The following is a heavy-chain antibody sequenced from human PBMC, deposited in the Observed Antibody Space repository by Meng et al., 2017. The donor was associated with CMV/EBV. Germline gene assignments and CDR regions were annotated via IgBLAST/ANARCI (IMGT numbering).Heavy chain of an antibody. CDR2: INPNSGGT. D-gene: IGHD3-3*01. CDR1: GYTFTGYH. V-gene: IGHV1-2*02. CDR3: ARGRATTIFGDFDY. J-gene: IGHJ4*02. Sequence: ASVKVSCKASGYTFTGYHMHWVRQAPGQGLEWMGWINPNSGGTNYAQKFQGRVPMTRDTSISTAYMELSRLRSDDTAVYYRARGRATTIFGDFDYWGQGTLVTVSS.